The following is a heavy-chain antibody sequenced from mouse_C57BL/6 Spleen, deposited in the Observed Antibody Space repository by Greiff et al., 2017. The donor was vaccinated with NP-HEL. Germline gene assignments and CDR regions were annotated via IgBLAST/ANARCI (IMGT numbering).Heavy chain of an antibody. Sequence: VQLKQSGAELVRPGASVKLSCTASGFNIKDYYMHWVKQRPEQGLEWIGRIDPEDGDTEYAPKFQGKATMTADTSSNTAYLQLSSLTSEDTAVYYCTRGGNYVWAMDYWGQGTSVTDSS. CDR3: TRGGNYVWAMDY. V-gene: IGHV14-1*01. J-gene: IGHJ4*01. CDR1: GFNIKDYY. D-gene: IGHD2-1*01. CDR2: IDPEDGDT.